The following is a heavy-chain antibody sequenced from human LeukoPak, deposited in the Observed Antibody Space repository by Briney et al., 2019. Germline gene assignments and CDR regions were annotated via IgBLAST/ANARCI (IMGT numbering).Heavy chain of an antibody. CDR1: GYTFTSYG. J-gene: IGHJ4*02. CDR3: ARGGQQLDAHFDY. D-gene: IGHD6-13*01. CDR2: INPNSGGT. Sequence: ASVKVSCKASGYTFTSYGISWVRQAPGQGLEWMGWINPNSGGTNYAQKFQGRVTMTRDTSISTAYMELSRLRSDDTAVYYCARGGQQLDAHFDYWGQGTLVTVSS. V-gene: IGHV1-2*02.